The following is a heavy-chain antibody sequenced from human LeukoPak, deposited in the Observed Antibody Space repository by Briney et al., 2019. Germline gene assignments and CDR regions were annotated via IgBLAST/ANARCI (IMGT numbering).Heavy chain of an antibody. CDR2: IYYSGST. CDR1: GGSISSYY. J-gene: IGHJ6*03. V-gene: IGHV4-59*01. Sequence: SETLSLTCTVSGGSISSYYWSWIRQPPGKRLEWIGYIYYSGSTNYNPSLKSRVTISVDTSKNQFSLKLCSETAAVTAVYYCARETSKEGARYMDVWGKGTTITISS. D-gene: IGHD4/OR15-4a*01. CDR3: ARETSKEGARYMDV.